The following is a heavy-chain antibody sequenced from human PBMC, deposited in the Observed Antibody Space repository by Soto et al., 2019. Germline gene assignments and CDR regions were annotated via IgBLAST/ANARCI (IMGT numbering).Heavy chain of an antibody. CDR3: ARDYCSGGSCYFGFDP. V-gene: IGHV4-59*01. CDR1: DGSISNFY. Sequence: SETLSLTCTVSDGSISNFYWSWIRQPPGKGLEWIGYISSSGNTNYNPSLKSRVSISVDTSKNQFSLNLTSVTAADTAVYYCARDYCSGGSCYFGFDPWGQGTLVTVYS. J-gene: IGHJ5*02. CDR2: ISSSGNT. D-gene: IGHD2-15*01.